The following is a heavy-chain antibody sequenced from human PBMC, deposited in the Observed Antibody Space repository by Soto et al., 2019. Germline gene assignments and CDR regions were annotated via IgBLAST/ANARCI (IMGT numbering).Heavy chain of an antibody. J-gene: IGHJ4*02. D-gene: IGHD3-22*01. Sequence: GGSLRLSCAGSGVTFRGYAVHWVRQTPGKGLEWVTVISDDGSKTYYADSVKGRFSVSRDDSTNMVFLQMSSLRSEDTAVYHCARAHQLTYYFDGWGPGTPVTVSS. CDR3: ARAHQLTYYFDG. V-gene: IGHV3-30*14. CDR1: GVTFRGYA. CDR2: ISDDGSKT.